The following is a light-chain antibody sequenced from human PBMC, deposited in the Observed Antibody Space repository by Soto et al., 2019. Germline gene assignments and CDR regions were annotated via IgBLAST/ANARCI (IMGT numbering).Light chain of an antibody. CDR3: QQSANWPPWT. CDR2: GAA. Sequence: IVLTQAAATPSVTPGATATLSCRASHSVGSSLAWYQQKPGQAPRLLVHGAATRAIGIPARFSGSGSGTEFTLTITSLQSEDFAVYYCQQSANWPPWTFGQGT. V-gene: IGKV3-15*01. J-gene: IGKJ1*01. CDR1: HSVGSS.